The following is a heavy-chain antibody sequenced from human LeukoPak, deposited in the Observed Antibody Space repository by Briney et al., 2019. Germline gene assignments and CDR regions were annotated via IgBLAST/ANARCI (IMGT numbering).Heavy chain of an antibody. CDR3: ARDASLIAAAGSPFDY. V-gene: IGHV3-11*01. CDR2: ISSSGSTI. Sequence: PGGSLRLSCAASGFTFSDYYMSWIRQAPGKGLEWVSYISSSGSTIYYADSVKGRFTISRDNAKNSLYLQMNSLRAEDTALYYCARDASLIAAAGSPFDYWGQGTLVTVSS. J-gene: IGHJ4*02. D-gene: IGHD6-13*01. CDR1: GFTFSDYY.